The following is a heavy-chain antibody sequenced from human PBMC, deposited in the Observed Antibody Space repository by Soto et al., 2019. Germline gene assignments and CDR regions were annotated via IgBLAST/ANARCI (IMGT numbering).Heavy chain of an antibody. CDR3: ASGSSSEYYYYGMDV. D-gene: IGHD6-6*01. Sequence: GESLKISCNGSGYSFTIYCIGWVLQMPGKGLEWMGIIYPGDSDTRYSPSFQGQVTISADKSISTAYLQWSSLKASDTAMYYCASGSSSEYYYYGMDVWGQGTTVTVS. CDR1: GYSFTIYC. V-gene: IGHV5-51*01. CDR2: IYPGDSDT. J-gene: IGHJ6*02.